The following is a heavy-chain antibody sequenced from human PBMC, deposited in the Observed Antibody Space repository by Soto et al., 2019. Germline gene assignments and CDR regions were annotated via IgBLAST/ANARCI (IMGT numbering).Heavy chain of an antibody. CDR1: GFTFSSYG. V-gene: IGHV3-33*01. CDR3: ARGVRGVITPGGY. Sequence: QVQLVESGGGVVQPGRSLRLSCAASGFTFSSYGMHWVRQAPGKGLEWVAVIWYDGSNKYYADSVKGRFTISRDNSKNTLYLQMNSLRAEDTAVYYCARGVRGVITPGGYWGQGTLVTVSS. J-gene: IGHJ4*02. CDR2: IWYDGSNK. D-gene: IGHD3-10*01.